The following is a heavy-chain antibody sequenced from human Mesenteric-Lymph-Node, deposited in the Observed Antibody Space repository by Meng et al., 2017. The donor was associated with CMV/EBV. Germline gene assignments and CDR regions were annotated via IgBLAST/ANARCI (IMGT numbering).Heavy chain of an antibody. CDR2: INPKSGAT. D-gene: IGHD2-8*02. Sequence: ASVKVSCKVSGYSFSDYSIHWVRQAPGQGLEWMGWINPKSGATRYAQNFQGRVTMTRDTSMYTVYMDLTRLTSDDTAVYYCAGQYTGGRLREYYFDSWGQGTLVTVSS. CDR1: GYSFSDYS. V-gene: IGHV1-2*02. CDR3: AGQYTGGRLREYYFDS. J-gene: IGHJ4*02.